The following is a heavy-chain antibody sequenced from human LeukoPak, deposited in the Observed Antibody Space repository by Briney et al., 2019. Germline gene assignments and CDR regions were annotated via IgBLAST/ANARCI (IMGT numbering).Heavy chain of an antibody. CDR2: ISTYNGDT. CDR3: AREGLGELTLDY. J-gene: IGHJ4*02. V-gene: IGHV1-18*01. D-gene: IGHD3-16*01. CDR1: GYTFTSYG. Sequence: ASVKVSCKASGYTFTSYGISWVRQAPGQGLEWMGWISTYNGDTNYAQKLQGRVTMTTDTSTNTAYMELRSLRSDDTAVYYCAREGLGELTLDYWGQGTLVTVST.